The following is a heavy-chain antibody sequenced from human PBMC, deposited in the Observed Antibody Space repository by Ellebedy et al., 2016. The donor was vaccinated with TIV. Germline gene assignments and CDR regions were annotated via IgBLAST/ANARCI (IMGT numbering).Heavy chain of an antibody. Sequence: GESLKISXAASGLTFSGDWMTWVRQAPGKGLEWVANINGDGSAIQYADSVEGRFTISRDNAKNSLYLQMNSLRVEDTAVYYCAREFGSGSYPRLDYWGQGTLVTVSS. CDR3: AREFGSGSYPRLDY. V-gene: IGHV3-7*01. CDR1: GLTFSGDW. J-gene: IGHJ4*02. D-gene: IGHD3-10*01. CDR2: INGDGSAI.